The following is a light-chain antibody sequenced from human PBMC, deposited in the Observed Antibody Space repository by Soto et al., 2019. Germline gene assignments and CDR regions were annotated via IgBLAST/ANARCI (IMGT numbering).Light chain of an antibody. Sequence: EIVMTQSPATLSVSPGETATLSCRASQSVNSRVAWYQKKPGQAPRILIYDASNRATGIPARFSGSGFGTDFNLTISRLETEDFAVYYCQQRSDWTLTFGQGTRLEIK. J-gene: IGKJ5*01. CDR3: QQRSDWTLT. CDR2: DAS. V-gene: IGKV3-11*01. CDR1: QSVNSR.